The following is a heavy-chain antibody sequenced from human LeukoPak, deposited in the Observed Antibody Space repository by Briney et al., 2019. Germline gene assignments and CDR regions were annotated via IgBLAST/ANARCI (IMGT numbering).Heavy chain of an antibody. J-gene: IGHJ4*02. V-gene: IGHV4-30-2*01. CDR3: ARVIAAHQGFDY. D-gene: IGHD6-6*01. CDR2: IYHSGST. CDR1: GGSISSGGYY. Sequence: SQTLSLTCTVSGGSISSGGYYWSWIRQPPGKGLEWIGYIYHSGSTYYNPSLKSRVTISVDRSKNQFSLKLSSVTAADTAVYYCARVIAAHQGFDYWGQGTLVTVSS.